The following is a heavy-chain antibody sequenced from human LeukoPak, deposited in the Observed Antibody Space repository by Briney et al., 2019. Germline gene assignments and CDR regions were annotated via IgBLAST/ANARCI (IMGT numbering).Heavy chain of an antibody. D-gene: IGHD3-22*01. V-gene: IGHV4-30-4*01. J-gene: IGHJ4*02. CDR3: ARAYYDSSGYSFDY. CDR2: IYYSGST. CDR1: GGSISSGNYY. Sequence: SETLSLTCTVSGGSISSGNYYWSWIRQPPGKGLEWIGYIYYSGSTYYNPSLKSRVTISVDTSKNQFSLKLSSVTAADTAVYYCARAYYDSSGYSFDYWGQGTLVTVSS.